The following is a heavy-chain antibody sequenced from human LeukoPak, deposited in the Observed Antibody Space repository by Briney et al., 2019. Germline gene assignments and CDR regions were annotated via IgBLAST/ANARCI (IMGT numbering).Heavy chain of an antibody. V-gene: IGHV3-23*01. J-gene: IGHJ4*02. CDR2: ISGSGGST. Sequence: GGSLRLSCAASGFTFSSYAMSWVRQAPGKGLEWVSAISGSGGSTYYADSVKGRFTISRDNSKNTLYLQMNSLRAEDTAVYYCAKDLGCTNGVCPSGDWGQGTLVTVSS. D-gene: IGHD2-8*01. CDR1: GFTFSSYA. CDR3: AKDLGCTNGVCPSGD.